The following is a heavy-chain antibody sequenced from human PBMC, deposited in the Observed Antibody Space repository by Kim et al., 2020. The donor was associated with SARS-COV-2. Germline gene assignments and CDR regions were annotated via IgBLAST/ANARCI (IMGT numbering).Heavy chain of an antibody. CDR2: ISSDGSGL. J-gene: IGHJ4*02. CDR1: GFTFGSHE. V-gene: IGHV3-48*03. D-gene: IGHD2-8*02. CDR3: VRDSGTGVDCVQHHFDC. Sequence: GGSLRLSCAASGFTFGSHEINWVRQAPGKGLEWISYISSDGSGLFYADSVRGRFTISRDNAKNSLFLQMNSLRAEDTAVYYCVRDSGTGVDCVQHHFDCWRQGTLVTVSS.